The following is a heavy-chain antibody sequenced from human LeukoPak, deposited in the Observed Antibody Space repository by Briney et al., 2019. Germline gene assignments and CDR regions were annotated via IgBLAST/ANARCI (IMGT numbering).Heavy chain of an antibody. D-gene: IGHD3-22*01. J-gene: IGHJ3*02. CDR3: ARGLDYYDSSGIDAFDI. V-gene: IGHV1-18*01. CDR2: ISAYNGNT. CDR1: GYTFTSYG. Sequence: ASVKVSCKASGYTFTSYGISWVRQAPGQGLEWMGWISAYNGNTNYAQKLQGRVTMTTDISTSTAYMELRSLRSDDTAVYYCARGLDYYDSSGIDAFDIWGQGTMVTVSS.